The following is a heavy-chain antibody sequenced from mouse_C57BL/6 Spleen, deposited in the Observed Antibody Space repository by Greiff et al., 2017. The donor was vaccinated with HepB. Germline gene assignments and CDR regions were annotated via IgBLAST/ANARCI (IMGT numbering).Heavy chain of an antibody. D-gene: IGHD2-4*01. Sequence: EVKLVESEGGLVQPGRSMKLSCTASGFTFSDYYMAWVRQVPEKGLEWVANINYDGSSTYYLDSLKSRFIISRDNAKNILYLQMSSLKSEDTATYYCAREWGLRGYFDYWGQGTTLTVSS. CDR3: AREWGLRGYFDY. CDR1: GFTFSDYY. J-gene: IGHJ2*01. CDR2: INYDGSST. V-gene: IGHV5-16*01.